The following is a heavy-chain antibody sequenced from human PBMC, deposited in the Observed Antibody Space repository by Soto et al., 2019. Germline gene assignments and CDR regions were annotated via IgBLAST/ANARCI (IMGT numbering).Heavy chain of an antibody. CDR1: GFTFSSYA. V-gene: IGHV3-23*01. J-gene: IGHJ6*02. D-gene: IGHD3-22*01. Sequence: PGGSLRLSCAASGFTFSSYAMSWVRQAPGEGLEWVSAISGSGGSTYYADSVKGRFTISRDNSKNTLYLQMNSLRAEDTAVYYCAGSSGYYLYYYYGMDVWGQGTTVTVSS. CDR2: ISGSGGST. CDR3: AGSSGYYLYYYYGMDV.